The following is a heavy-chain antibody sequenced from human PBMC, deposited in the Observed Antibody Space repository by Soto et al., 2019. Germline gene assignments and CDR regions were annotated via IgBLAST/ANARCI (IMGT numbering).Heavy chain of an antibody. CDR3: ARADGYSGYDFGY. CDR2: IYHSGST. V-gene: IGHV4-4*02. D-gene: IGHD5-12*01. CDR1: SGSISSSNW. J-gene: IGHJ4*02. Sequence: SETLSLTCAVSSGSISSSNWWSWVRQPPGKGLEWIGEIYHSGSTNYNPSLKSRVTISVDKSKNQFSLKLSSVTAADTAVYYCARADGYSGYDFGYWGQGTLVTVAS.